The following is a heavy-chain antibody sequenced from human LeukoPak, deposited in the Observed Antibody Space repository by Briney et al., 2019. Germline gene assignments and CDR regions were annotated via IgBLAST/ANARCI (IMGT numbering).Heavy chain of an antibody. CDR1: GFTFSSYA. V-gene: IGHV3-30-3*01. J-gene: IGHJ5*02. Sequence: PGGSLRLSCAASGFTFSSYAMHWVRQAPGQGLEWVAVISYDGSNKYYADSVKGRFTISRDNSKNTLYLQMNSLRAEDTAVYYCASQYYDDSSGYDGIAWGQGTLVTVSS. CDR2: ISYDGSNK. CDR3: ASQYYDDSSGYDGIA. D-gene: IGHD3-22*01.